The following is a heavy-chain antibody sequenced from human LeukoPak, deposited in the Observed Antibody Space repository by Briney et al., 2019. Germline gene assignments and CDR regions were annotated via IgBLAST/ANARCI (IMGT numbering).Heavy chain of an antibody. CDR1: GFTFTSYG. CDR2: ITYDGYYK. Sequence: GTSLRLSCAASGFTFTSYGMHWVRQAPGKGLEWVALITYDGYYKYYSDSVKGRFTISSDTSKNTMYLQMNSLRAEDTAVYYCARDLSPVVRASPMGYWGQGTLVTASS. CDR3: ARDLSPVVRASPMGY. V-gene: IGHV3-30*03. D-gene: IGHD3-10*01. J-gene: IGHJ4*02.